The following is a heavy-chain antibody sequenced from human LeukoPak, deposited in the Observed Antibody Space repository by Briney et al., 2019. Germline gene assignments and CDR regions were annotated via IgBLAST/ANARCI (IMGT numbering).Heavy chain of an antibody. CDR3: ARGPPTSSSWYGRYYYYGMDV. D-gene: IGHD6-13*01. CDR1: GGSISSYY. CDR2: IYYSGST. V-gene: IGHV4-59*01. Sequence: SETLSLTCTVSGGSISSYYWSWIRQPPGKGLEWIGYIYYSGSTNYNPSLKSRVTISVDTSKNQFSLKLSSATAADTAVYYCARGPPTSSSWYGRYYYYGMDVWGQGTTVTVSS. J-gene: IGHJ6*02.